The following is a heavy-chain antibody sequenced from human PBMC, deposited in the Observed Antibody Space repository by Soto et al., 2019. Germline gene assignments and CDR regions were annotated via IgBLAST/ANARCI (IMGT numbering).Heavy chain of an antibody. D-gene: IGHD3-9*01. CDR2: INHSGST. CDR1: GGSFSGYY. CDR3: ARPNRPYYDILTGNFQH. V-gene: IGHV4-34*01. J-gene: IGHJ1*01. Sequence: PSETLSLTCAVYGGSFSGYYWSWIRQPPGKGLEWIGEINHSGSTNYNPSLKSRVTISVDTSKNQFSLKLSSVTAADTAVYYCARPNRPYYDILTGNFQHWGQGTLVTVSS.